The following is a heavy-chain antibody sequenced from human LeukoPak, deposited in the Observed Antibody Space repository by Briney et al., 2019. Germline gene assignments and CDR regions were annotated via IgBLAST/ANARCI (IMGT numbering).Heavy chain of an antibody. V-gene: IGHV3-73*01. Sequence: GGSLRLSCAASGFTFSGSAMRWVRQASGKGLEWVGRIGSTTNNYATAYAASVKGRFTISRDDSENTAYLQMNSLKTEDTAVYYCTRPTYYFGSGSLLKPADYWGQGTLVTVSS. D-gene: IGHD3-10*01. J-gene: IGHJ4*02. CDR3: TRPTYYFGSGSLLKPADY. CDR2: IGSTTNNYAT. CDR1: GFTFSGSA.